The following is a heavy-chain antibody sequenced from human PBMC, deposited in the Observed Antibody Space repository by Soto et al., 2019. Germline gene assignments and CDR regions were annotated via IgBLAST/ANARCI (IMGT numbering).Heavy chain of an antibody. D-gene: IGHD3-16*02. CDR1: GGSFSGYY. J-gene: IGHJ4*02. CDR3: ARSQAYDYIWGSYRTPSNFDY. Sequence: SETLSLACAVYGGSFSGYYWSWIRQPPGKGLEWIGEINHSGSTNYNPSLKSRVTISVDTSKNQFSLKLSSVTAADTAVYYCARSQAYDYIWGSYRTPSNFDYWGQGSLVTVSS. V-gene: IGHV4-34*01. CDR2: INHSGST.